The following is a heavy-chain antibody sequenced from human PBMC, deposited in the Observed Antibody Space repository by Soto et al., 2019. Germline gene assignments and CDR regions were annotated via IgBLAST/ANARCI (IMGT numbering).Heavy chain of an antibody. CDR2: IYYSGST. J-gene: IGHJ5*02. CDR1: GGSISSGGYY. D-gene: IGHD3-22*01. V-gene: IGHV4-31*03. Sequence: NPSETLSLTCTVSGGSISSGGYYWSWIRQHPGKGLEWIGYIYYSGSTYYNPSLKSRVTISVDTSKNQFSLKLSSVTAADTAVYYCARDGPLDDSSGKRYNWFDPWGQGTLVTVSS. CDR3: ARDGPLDDSSGKRYNWFDP.